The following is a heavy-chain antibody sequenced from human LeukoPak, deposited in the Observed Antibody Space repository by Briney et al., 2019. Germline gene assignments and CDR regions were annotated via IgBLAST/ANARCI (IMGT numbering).Heavy chain of an antibody. D-gene: IGHD4-23*01. CDR2: IYTSGNT. J-gene: IGHJ4*02. Sequence: SETLSLTCSVSGGSISDFYWSWIRQPAGKGLEWIGRIYTSGNTNYNPSLKSRVTMSLDAFKNQFSLKLSSVTAADTAVYYCARNSGDYWGLGTLVTVSS. CDR3: ARNSGDY. CDR1: GGSISDFY. V-gene: IGHV4-4*07.